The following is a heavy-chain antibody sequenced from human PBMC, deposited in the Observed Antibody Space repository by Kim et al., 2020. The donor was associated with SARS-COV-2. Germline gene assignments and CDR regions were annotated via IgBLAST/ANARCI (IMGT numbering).Heavy chain of an antibody. CDR2: ISSSSSYI. J-gene: IGHJ6*01. CDR1: VFTFSSYS. Sequence: GGSLRLSCAASVFTFSSYSMNWVRQAPGKGLEWVSSISSSSSYIYYADSVKGRFTISRDNAKNSLYLQMNSLRAEDTAVYYCARDLLGPYLEVLRYFDYYYYGMDVWGQGTTVTVSS. V-gene: IGHV3-21*01. D-gene: IGHD3-9*01. CDR3: ARDLLGPYLEVLRYFDYYYYGMDV.